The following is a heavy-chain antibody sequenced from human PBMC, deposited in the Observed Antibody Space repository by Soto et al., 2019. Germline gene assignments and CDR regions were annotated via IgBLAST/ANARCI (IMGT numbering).Heavy chain of an antibody. V-gene: IGHV3-7*03. Sequence: GGSLRLSCAASGFTFSSYWMSWVRQAPGKGLEWVANIKQDGREKYYVDSVKGRFTISRDNAKNSLYLQMNSLRAEDTAVYYCARVSIWPPYYDFWSGYYRELGFDYWGQGTLVTVSS. J-gene: IGHJ4*02. CDR2: IKQDGREK. D-gene: IGHD3-3*01. CDR3: ARVSIWPPYYDFWSGYYRELGFDY. CDR1: GFTFSSYW.